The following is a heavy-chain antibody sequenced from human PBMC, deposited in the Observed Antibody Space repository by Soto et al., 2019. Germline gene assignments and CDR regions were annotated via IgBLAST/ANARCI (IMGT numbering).Heavy chain of an antibody. D-gene: IGHD2-15*01. CDR1: GDSINSSPYY. J-gene: IGHJ4*02. Sequence: SSETLSLTCTVSGDSINSSPYYWGWIRQPPGKGLEWIGNIYSSGTTYYNSSLETRVTISLDTSRNQFSLKLNSVTAADTAVYYCARRPLGYCSGGSCYRPYYFDYWGQGMLVTVSS. CDR2: IYSSGTT. V-gene: IGHV4-39*01. CDR3: ARRPLGYCSGGSCYRPYYFDY.